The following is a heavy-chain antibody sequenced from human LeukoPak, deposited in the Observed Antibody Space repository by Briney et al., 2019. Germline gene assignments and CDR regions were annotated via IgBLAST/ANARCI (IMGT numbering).Heavy chain of an antibody. CDR1: GFTFGDYA. V-gene: IGHV3-49*03. J-gene: IGHJ4*02. CDR3: TRERDYTDEY. Sequence: GGSLRLSCTASGFTFGDYAMSWFRQAPGKGLEWVGFIRGKGSGGSTEYAASVKGRFTISRDDSRSMAYLQMDGLRTEDTAVCYCTRERDYTDEYWGEGTLVTVSP. D-gene: IGHD4-11*01. CDR2: IRGKGSGGST.